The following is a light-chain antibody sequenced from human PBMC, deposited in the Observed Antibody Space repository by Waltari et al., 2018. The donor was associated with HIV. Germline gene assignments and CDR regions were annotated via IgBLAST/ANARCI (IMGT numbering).Light chain of an antibody. CDR2: SNN. J-gene: IGLJ2*01. Sequence: QSVLTQPPSASGTPGQRVTISCSGSSSNIGNNPVEWYQQLPGTAPKLLIYSNNQLPAVVRDRSAGSMAGTAASLASGGLQSDDEADYYCASWEDSLHGPVFGGGTKLTVL. CDR3: ASWEDSLHGPV. CDR1: SSNIGNNP. V-gene: IGLV1-44*01.